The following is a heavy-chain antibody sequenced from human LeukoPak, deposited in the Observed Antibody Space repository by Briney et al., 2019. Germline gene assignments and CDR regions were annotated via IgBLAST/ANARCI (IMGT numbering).Heavy chain of an antibody. J-gene: IGHJ4*02. V-gene: IGHV3-30*18. D-gene: IGHD2-2*02. Sequence: GGSLRLSCAASKFPFGSYDMHWVRQAPGKGLEWVAVISYDGSNKYYADSVKGRFTISRDNSKNTLYLQMNSLRAEDTAVYYCAKDRGLYSSTRWYYFDYWGQGTLVTVSS. CDR1: KFPFGSYD. CDR2: ISYDGSNK. CDR3: AKDRGLYSSTRWYYFDY.